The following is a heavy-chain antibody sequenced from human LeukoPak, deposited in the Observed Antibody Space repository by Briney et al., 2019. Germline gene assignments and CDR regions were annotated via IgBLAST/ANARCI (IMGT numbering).Heavy chain of an antibody. CDR3: ARAYSSSWYDY. V-gene: IGHV3-23*01. CDR2: ISGSGGST. J-gene: IGHJ4*02. D-gene: IGHD6-13*01. CDR1: GFTFSSYA. Sequence: GESLRLSCAASGFTFSSYAMSWVRQAPGKGLEWVSAISGSGGSTYYADSVKGRFTISRDNSKNTLYLQMNSLRAEDTAVYYRARAYSSSWYDYWGQRTLVTVSS.